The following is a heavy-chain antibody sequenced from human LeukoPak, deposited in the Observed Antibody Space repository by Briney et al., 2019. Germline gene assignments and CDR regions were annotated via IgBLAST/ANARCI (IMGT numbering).Heavy chain of an antibody. CDR2: GSDVGGT. Sequence: SETLSLTCAVYGASLNGHYWSWIRQPPGKGLEWIGEGSDVGGTKYNPSIKSRVRISADTSKNQFSLKLSSVTAADTAVYYCARRESYYDFWSGYSLIDYWGQGTLVTVSS. CDR3: ARRESYYDFWSGYSLIDY. J-gene: IGHJ4*02. V-gene: IGHV4-34*01. CDR1: GASLNGHY. D-gene: IGHD3-3*01.